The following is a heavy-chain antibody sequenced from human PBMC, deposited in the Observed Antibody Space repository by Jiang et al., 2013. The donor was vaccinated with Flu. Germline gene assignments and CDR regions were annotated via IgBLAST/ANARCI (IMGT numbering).Heavy chain of an antibody. CDR3: ARAGRAGSTGWYDYFEY. CDR1: GYTFTNYA. CDR2: INTNTGNP. Sequence: QSGSELKKPGASAKVSCKASGYTFTNYAINWMRQAPGQGLEWMGWINTNTGNPRYGQGFTGRFVFSLDTSVTTAYLEISSLQAEDTAVYYCARAGRAGSTGWYDYFEYWGQGTLVTVSS. J-gene: IGHJ4*02. D-gene: IGHD6-19*01. V-gene: IGHV7-4-1*02.